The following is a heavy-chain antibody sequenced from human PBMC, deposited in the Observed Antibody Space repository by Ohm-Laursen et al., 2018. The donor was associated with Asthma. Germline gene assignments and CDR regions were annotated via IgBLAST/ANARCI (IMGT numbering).Heavy chain of an antibody. CDR2: GGSYYDGGLK. CDR3: AKVWGSGYDFGSWFDP. Sequence: SLRLSCTASGFTFRSYAMHWVRQAPGKGLEWVAVGGSYYDGGLKYYADSVNGRFTVSRDDSKNTLYLQMNSLRAEDTAVYYCAKVWGSGYDFGSWFDPWGQGTLVTVSS. J-gene: IGHJ5*02. CDR1: GFTFRSYA. D-gene: IGHD5-12*01. V-gene: IGHV3-30-3*01.